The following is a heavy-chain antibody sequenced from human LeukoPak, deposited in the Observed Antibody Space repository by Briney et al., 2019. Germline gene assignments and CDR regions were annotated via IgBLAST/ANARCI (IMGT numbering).Heavy chain of an antibody. V-gene: IGHV4-59*01. CDR3: ATSPFPYSSGWYVPMDFDY. CDR1: GGSISSYY. D-gene: IGHD6-19*01. J-gene: IGHJ4*02. CDR2: IYYSGSA. Sequence: SETLSLTCTVSGGSISSYYWSWIRQPPGKGLEWIGYIYYSGSANYNPSLKSRVTISVDTSKNQFSLKLSSVTAADTAVYYCATSPFPYSSGWYVPMDFDYWGQGTLVTVSS.